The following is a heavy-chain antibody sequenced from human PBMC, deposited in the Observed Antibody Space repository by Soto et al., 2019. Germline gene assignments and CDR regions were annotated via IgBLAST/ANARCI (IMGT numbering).Heavy chain of an antibody. CDR1: GFPFNKYV. J-gene: IGHJ6*02. D-gene: IGHD3-22*01. Sequence: EVQLLESGGGLVQPGGSLRLSCAASGFPFNKYVFYWVRQAPGKGLEWVSGISGSGGSAYYADSVKGRFTISRDDSKNTLYLQITSLRGEDTAVYHCAKEERVGMIGLGMDVWGQGTAVTVSS. CDR3: AKEERVGMIGLGMDV. V-gene: IGHV3-23*01. CDR2: ISGSGGSA.